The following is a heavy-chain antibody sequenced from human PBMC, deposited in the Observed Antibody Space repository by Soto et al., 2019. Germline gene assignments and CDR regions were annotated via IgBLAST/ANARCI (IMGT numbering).Heavy chain of an antibody. CDR3: ARGEDGYNYAGY. Sequence: QVQLQESGPGLVKPSGTLSLTCAVSGGSISSSNWWSWVRQTPGKGLEWIGEIYHSGSTNYNQSLKRRVTISVDKHKNQFSLRLSAVTDADTAVYYCARGEDGYNYAGYWGQGTLVTVSS. J-gene: IGHJ4*02. CDR1: GGSISSSNW. V-gene: IGHV4-4*02. D-gene: IGHD5-12*01. CDR2: IYHSGST.